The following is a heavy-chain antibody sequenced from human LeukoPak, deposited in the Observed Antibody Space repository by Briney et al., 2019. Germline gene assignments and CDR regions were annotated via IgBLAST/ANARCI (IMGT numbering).Heavy chain of an antibody. CDR1: GGSISSSSYY. Sequence: SETLSLTSTVSGGSISSSSYYWGWIRQPPGKGLEWIGSIYYSGSTYYNPSLKSRVTISVDTSKNQFSLKLSSVTAADTAVYYCASTGYYYEFDYWGQGTLVTVSS. J-gene: IGHJ4*02. D-gene: IGHD3-22*01. V-gene: IGHV4-39*07. CDR3: ASTGYYYEFDY. CDR2: IYYSGST.